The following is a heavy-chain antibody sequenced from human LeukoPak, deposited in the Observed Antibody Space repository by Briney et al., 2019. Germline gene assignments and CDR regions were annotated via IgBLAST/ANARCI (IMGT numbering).Heavy chain of an antibody. CDR3: ARAGDITMIVVYYMDV. J-gene: IGHJ6*03. D-gene: IGHD3-22*01. CDR2: INTNTGNP. CDR1: GYTFTGYY. Sequence: ASVKVSCKASGYTFTGYYMHWVRQAPGQGLEWMGWINTNTGNPTYAQGFTGRFVFSLDTSVSTAYLQISSLKAEDTAVYYCARAGDITMIVVYYMDVWGKGTTVTVSS. V-gene: IGHV7-4-1*02.